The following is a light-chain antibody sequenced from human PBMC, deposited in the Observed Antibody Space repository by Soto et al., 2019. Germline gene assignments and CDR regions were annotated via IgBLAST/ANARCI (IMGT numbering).Light chain of an antibody. J-gene: IGLJ3*02. CDR3: SSYRSGNTLV. V-gene: IGLV2-14*03. Sequence: QSALTQPASVSGSPGQSITIPCTGTSSDVGNYNSVSWYQQHPGKVPKLIIYEVTTRPSGVFNRFSGSKSGNTASLTISGLRAEDEADYYCSSYRSGNTLVFGSGTKLTVL. CDR2: EVT. CDR1: SSDVGNYNS.